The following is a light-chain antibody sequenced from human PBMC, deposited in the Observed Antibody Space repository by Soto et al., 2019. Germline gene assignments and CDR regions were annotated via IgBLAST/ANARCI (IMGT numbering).Light chain of an antibody. CDR1: SSDIGSYDH. J-gene: IGLJ1*01. V-gene: IGLV2-14*03. Sequence: QSALTQPASVSGSPGQSITISCSGTSSDIGSYDHVAWYQQFPGKSPKLIIYAVSDRPSGVSDRFSGSKSGISASLIISGLQTEDEADYYCISYTDRQSYLFGTGTKLTVL. CDR3: ISYTDRQSYL. CDR2: AVS.